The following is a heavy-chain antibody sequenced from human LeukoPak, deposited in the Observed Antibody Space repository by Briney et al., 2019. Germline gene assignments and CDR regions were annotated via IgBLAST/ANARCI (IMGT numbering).Heavy chain of an antibody. V-gene: IGHV3-30*03. D-gene: IGHD3-10*01. CDR2: ISYDGSNK. CDR1: GFTFSSYG. CDR3: ATLWFGELPDY. J-gene: IGHJ4*02. Sequence: GGSLRLSCAASGFTFSSYGMHWVRQAPGKGLERMAVISYDGSNKYYSDSVKGRSTISRDNSKNTLYLQMNSLRAEDTAVYYCATLWFGELPDYWGQGTLVTVSS.